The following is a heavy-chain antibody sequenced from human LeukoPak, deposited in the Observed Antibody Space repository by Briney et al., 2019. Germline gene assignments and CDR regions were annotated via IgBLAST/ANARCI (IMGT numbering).Heavy chain of an antibody. J-gene: IGHJ4*02. V-gene: IGHV3-9*01. D-gene: IGHD4-23*01. CDR1: GFTFDDYA. CDR3: AKDTRRWSGDQVYFDY. CDR2: ISWNSGSI. Sequence: GGSLRLSCAASGFTFDDYAMHWVRQAPGKGLEWVSGISWNSGSIGYADSVKGRFTISRDNAKNSLYLQMNSLRAEDTALYYCAKDTRRWSGDQVYFDYWGQGTLVTVSS.